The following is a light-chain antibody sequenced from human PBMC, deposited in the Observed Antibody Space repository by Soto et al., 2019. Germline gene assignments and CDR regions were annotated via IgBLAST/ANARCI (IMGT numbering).Light chain of an antibody. CDR3: QQYNTYWS. CDR1: QRIDRW. CDR2: KAS. J-gene: IGKJ1*01. Sequence: IQMTQSPNILSASVGDTVTITCRASQRIDRWLAWYQQKPGKAPKLLVYKASTLEGGVPPRFSGSGSGTAFTLTISSLQPEDFATYYCQQYNTYWSFGPGTKVEIK. V-gene: IGKV1-5*03.